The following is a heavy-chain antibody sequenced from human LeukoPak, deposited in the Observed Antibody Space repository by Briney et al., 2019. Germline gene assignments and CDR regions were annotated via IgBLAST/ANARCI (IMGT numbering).Heavy chain of an antibody. CDR2: IHHSGRT. V-gene: IGHV4-34*01. J-gene: IGHJ5*01. CDR3: ARGRSRVTIFGVALNWLDS. Sequence: LETLSLTCAVYGGSFSNYDWTWIRQPPGKGLEWIGEIHHSGRTNYNPSLKSRITISADTSKKQFSLRLSSVTAADTAAYYCARGRSRVTIFGVALNWLDSWGQGNLVTVSS. CDR1: GGSFSNYD. D-gene: IGHD3-3*01.